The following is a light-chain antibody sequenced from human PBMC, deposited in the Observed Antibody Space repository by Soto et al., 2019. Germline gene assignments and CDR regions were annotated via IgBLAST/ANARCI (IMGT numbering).Light chain of an antibody. CDR1: SFNIGRNT. CDR3: AAWDDSLNGRGV. V-gene: IGLV1-44*01. J-gene: IGLJ3*02. CDR2: SND. Sequence: QAVVTQPPSASGTPGQRVVISCSGSSFNIGRNTVNWYQQLSGTAPKLLIYSNDQRPSGVPDRFSGSKSGTSASLAISGLQSDDEADYYCAAWDDSLNGRGVFGGGTKLTVL.